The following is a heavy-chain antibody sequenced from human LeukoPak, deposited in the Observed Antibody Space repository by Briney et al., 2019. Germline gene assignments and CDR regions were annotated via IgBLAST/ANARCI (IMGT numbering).Heavy chain of an antibody. V-gene: IGHV4-59*01. J-gene: IGHJ5*02. CDR2: IYYRGST. CDR1: GGSISSYY. CDR3: ARRDCTSTTCWFEP. D-gene: IGHD2-2*01. Sequence: PSETLTLTCSVPGGSISSYYGSWIRQPPGKGLEWIGYIYYRGSTNYNPSLKSRVTISLDTSKNQFSLKLSSVTAADTAVYYCARRDCTSTTCWFEPWGQGALVTVSS.